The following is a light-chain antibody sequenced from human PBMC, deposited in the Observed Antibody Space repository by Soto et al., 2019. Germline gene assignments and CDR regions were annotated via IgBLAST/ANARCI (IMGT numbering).Light chain of an antibody. Sequence: EIVLTQSPATLSVSPGERATLSCRASQSVRSNLAWYQQKPGQAPRLLIYGASTGATGIPARFTGSGYGTKFILTISSLQSEDFGVYYCQQYNEWPRTFGHGTK. CDR2: GAS. CDR1: QSVRSN. J-gene: IGKJ1*01. V-gene: IGKV3-15*01. CDR3: QQYNEWPRT.